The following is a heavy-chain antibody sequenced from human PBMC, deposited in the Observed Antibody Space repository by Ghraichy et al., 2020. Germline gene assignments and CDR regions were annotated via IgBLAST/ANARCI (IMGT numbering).Heavy chain of an antibody. CDR1: GGSFSGYY. CDR2: INHSGST. J-gene: IGHJ6*03. CDR3: ARGGGKVGRDGGKRYYYYYMDV. D-gene: IGHD2-15*01. Sequence: SETLSLTCAVYGGSFSGYYWSWIRQPPGKGLEWIGEINHSGSTNYNPSLKSRVTISVDTSKNQFSLKLSSVTAADTAVYYCARGGGKVGRDGGKRYYYYYMDVWGKGTTVTVSS. V-gene: IGHV4-34*01.